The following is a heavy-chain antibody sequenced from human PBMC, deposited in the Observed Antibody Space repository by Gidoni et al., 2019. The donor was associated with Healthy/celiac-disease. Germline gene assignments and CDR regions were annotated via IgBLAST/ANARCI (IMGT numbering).Heavy chain of an antibody. J-gene: IGHJ4*02. CDR2: ISGSGGST. Sequence: EVQLLESGGGLVQPGGSLRLSCAASGFTFSSYAMSWVRQAPGKGLEWVSAISGSGGSTYYADSVKGRFTISRDNSKNTLYLQMNSLRAEDTAVYYCAQRPYGDYVKNDYWGQGTLVTVSS. V-gene: IGHV3-23*01. D-gene: IGHD4-17*01. CDR3: AQRPYGDYVKNDY. CDR1: GFTFSSYA.